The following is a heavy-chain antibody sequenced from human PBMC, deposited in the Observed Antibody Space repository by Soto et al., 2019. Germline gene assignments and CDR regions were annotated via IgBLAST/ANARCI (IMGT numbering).Heavy chain of an antibody. J-gene: IGHJ5*02. CDR2: VNHRGSS. CDR1: GGSLSDYY. D-gene: IGHD6-19*01. V-gene: IGHV4-34*01. CDR3: ARYQWSQGAFDP. Sequence: QVQLQQWGAGLLKPSETLSLTCAVYGGSLSDYYWNWLRQPPGKGLEWIGEVNHRGSSSDSPSLKSRVDISVDTARTLFSLKLRSVTAADPAVYYWARYQWSQGAFDPWGSRTQVIVSS.